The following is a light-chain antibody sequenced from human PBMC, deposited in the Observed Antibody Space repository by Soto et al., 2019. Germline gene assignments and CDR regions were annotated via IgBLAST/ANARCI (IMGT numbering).Light chain of an antibody. V-gene: IGKV3-20*01. CDR1: QIVSNNY. Sequence: ENVLTQSPGTQSLSPGERATLSCRASQIVSNNYLAWYQLKPGQAPRLLIYGASNRASGIPDRFSGSGSGTAFALTISRLDPEDFAVYYCQQYDTTPFTFGPGTKVDIK. J-gene: IGKJ3*01. CDR3: QQYDTTPFT. CDR2: GAS.